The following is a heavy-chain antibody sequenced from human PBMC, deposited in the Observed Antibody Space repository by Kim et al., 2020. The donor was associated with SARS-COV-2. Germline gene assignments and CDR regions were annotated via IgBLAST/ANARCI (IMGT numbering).Heavy chain of an antibody. CDR3: ASGFNDGWFDH. Sequence: STVYAASVKGRCTNSRDSSKNALYLQRTSLRSEDTAGYYCASGFNDGWFDHWGQGTLVTVSS. V-gene: IGHV3-66*01. D-gene: IGHD5-18*01. CDR2: ST. J-gene: IGHJ5*02.